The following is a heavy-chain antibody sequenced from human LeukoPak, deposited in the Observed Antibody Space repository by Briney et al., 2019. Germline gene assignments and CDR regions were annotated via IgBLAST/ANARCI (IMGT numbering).Heavy chain of an antibody. CDR2: IIPIFGTA. CDR3: ARGIAARPNYYYYYYMDV. J-gene: IGHJ6*03. V-gene: IGHV1-69*13. Sequence: GASVTVSCKASGGTFSSYAISWVRQAPGQGLEWMGGIIPIFGTANYAQKFQGRVTITADESTSTAYMELSSLRSEDTAVYYCARGIAARPNYYYYYYMDVWGKGTTVTVSS. CDR1: GGTFSSYA. D-gene: IGHD6-6*01.